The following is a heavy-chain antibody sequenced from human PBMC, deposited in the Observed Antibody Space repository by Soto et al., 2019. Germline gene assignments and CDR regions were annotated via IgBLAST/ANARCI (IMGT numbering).Heavy chain of an antibody. V-gene: IGHV1-18*01. D-gene: IGHD2-2*01. CDR1: GYTFSNYG. Sequence: EASVKVSCKTSGYTFSNYGITWVRQAPGQPLEWLGWISLYSDGTNYAQKFQGRVSMTTDTSTTTAYMELRSLRPDDTAVYYCARVVPGAEAWFGPWGQGTLVTVSS. J-gene: IGHJ5*02. CDR2: ISLYSDGT. CDR3: ARVVPGAEAWFGP.